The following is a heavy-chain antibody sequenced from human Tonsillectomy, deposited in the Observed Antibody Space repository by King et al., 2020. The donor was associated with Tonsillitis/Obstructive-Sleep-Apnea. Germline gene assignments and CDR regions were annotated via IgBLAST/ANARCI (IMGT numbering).Heavy chain of an antibody. CDR3: ARLRITMVQGDNPLQHMDV. CDR1: GYRFTSYW. Sequence: VQLVQSGAEVKKPGESLKISCKGSGYRFTSYWIGWVRQMPGKGLEWMGIIYPGDSDTRYSPSFQGQVTISADKSISTAFLQWSTLKASDTAMYYCARLRITMVQGDNPLQHMDVWGKGTTVTVSS. V-gene: IGHV5-51*01. J-gene: IGHJ6*03. D-gene: IGHD3-10*01. CDR2: IYPGDSDT.